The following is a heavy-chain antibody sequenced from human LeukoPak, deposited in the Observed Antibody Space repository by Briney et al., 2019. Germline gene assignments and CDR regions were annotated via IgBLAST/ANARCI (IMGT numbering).Heavy chain of an antibody. D-gene: IGHD6-13*01. Sequence: PSETLSLTCAVYGGSFSGYYWSWIRQPPGKGPEWIGEINHSGSTNYNPSLKSRVTISVDTSKNQFSLKPSSVTAADTAVYYCAREAAAGTGNYWGQGTLVTVSS. CDR1: GGSFSGYY. J-gene: IGHJ4*02. CDR3: AREAAAGTGNY. V-gene: IGHV4-34*01. CDR2: INHSGST.